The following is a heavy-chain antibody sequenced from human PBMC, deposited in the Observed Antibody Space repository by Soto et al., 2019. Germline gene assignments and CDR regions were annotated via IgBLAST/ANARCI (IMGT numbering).Heavy chain of an antibody. D-gene: IGHD2-2*01. Sequence: PSETLSLTCTVSGGSISSCYWSWIRQPPGKGLEWIGYIYYSGSTNYNPSLKSRVTISVDTSKNQFSLKLSSVTAADTAVYYCARGGSVVVVPAATYGMDVWGQGTTVTVSS. CDR2: IYYSGST. CDR3: ARGGSVVVVPAATYGMDV. V-gene: IGHV4-59*01. J-gene: IGHJ6*02. CDR1: GGSISSCY.